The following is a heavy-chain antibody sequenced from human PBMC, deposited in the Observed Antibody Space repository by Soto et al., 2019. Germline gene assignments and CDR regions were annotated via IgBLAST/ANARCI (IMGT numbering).Heavy chain of an antibody. V-gene: IGHV3-43D*04. Sequence: GGSLRLSCAASGFTFDDFAMCWVRQVPGKGLEWISLVNWDGDTTFYADSVKGRFIISRDNSKNSVYLQMNSLRSDDSAIYYCAKGATVTTHYQYYGMDVWGRGATVTVSS. D-gene: IGHD4-17*01. CDR2: VNWDGDTT. CDR1: GFTFDDFA. CDR3: AKGATVTTHYQYYGMDV. J-gene: IGHJ6*02.